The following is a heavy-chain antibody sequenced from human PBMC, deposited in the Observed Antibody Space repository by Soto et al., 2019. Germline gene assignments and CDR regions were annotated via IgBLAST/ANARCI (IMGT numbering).Heavy chain of an antibody. D-gene: IGHD1-7*01. V-gene: IGHV4-34*01. J-gene: IGHJ3*02. CDR3: ARRSTRTTSLGFDI. CDR2: INHSGST. CDR1: GGSFSGYY. Sequence: PSETLSLTCAVYGGSFSGYYWSWIRQPPGKGLEWIGEINHSGSTNYNPSLKSRVTISVDTSKNQFSLKLSSVTAADTAVYYCARRSTRTTSLGFDIWGQGTMVTVSS.